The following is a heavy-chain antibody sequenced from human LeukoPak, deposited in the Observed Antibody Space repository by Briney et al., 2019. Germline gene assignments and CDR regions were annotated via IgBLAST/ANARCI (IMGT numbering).Heavy chain of an antibody. J-gene: IGHJ4*02. CDR1: GGSISSYY. D-gene: IGHD4-17*01. V-gene: IGHV4-59*01. CDR2: IYYSGST. CDR3: ARGVDDYGDSGYFDY. Sequence: SETLSLTCTVSGGSISSYYWSWLRQPPGKGLEWIGYIYYSGSTNYNPSLKSRVTISVDTSKNQFSLKLSSVTAADTAVYYCARGVDDYGDSGYFDYWGQGTLVTVSS.